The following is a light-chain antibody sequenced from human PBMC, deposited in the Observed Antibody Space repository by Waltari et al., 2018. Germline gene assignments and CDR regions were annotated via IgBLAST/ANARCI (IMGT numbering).Light chain of an antibody. CDR1: QSISSW. Sequence: DIQMTQSPSTLSASVGARVTITCRASQSISSWLAWYQQKPGKAPKLLIYKASSLESGVPSRFIGSGSGTEFTLTISSLQPDDFATYYCQQYNSSWTFGQGTKVEIK. J-gene: IGKJ1*01. V-gene: IGKV1-5*03. CDR3: QQYNSSWT. CDR2: KAS.